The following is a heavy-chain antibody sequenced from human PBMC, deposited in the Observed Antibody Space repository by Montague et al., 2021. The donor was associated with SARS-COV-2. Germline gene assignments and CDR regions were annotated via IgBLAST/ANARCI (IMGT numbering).Heavy chain of an antibody. J-gene: IGHJ6*02. V-gene: IGHV3-74*01. CDR3: ARSIGDFWSGYEDYYSAMGV. D-gene: IGHD3-3*01. Sequence: SLRLSCAASGFTFRSYWMHWVRQAPGKGLVWVSRINSDGSSPGYADSVKGRFTISRDNAKNTLHLQMNSLRAEDTAVYYCARSIGDFWSGYEDYYSAMGVWGQGTTVTVSS. CDR1: GFTFRSYW. CDR2: INSDGSSP.